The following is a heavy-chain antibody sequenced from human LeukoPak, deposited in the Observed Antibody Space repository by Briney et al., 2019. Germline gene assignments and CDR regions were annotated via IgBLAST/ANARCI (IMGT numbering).Heavy chain of an antibody. D-gene: IGHD6-19*01. J-gene: IGHJ5*02. CDR2: INSDARST. CDR3: ARGADTGYSSDS. V-gene: IGHV3-74*01. Sequence: GGSLRLSCAASGFTFSNYWMHWVRQAPGKGLVWVSRINSDARSTSYADSVKGRFTISRDNAKNTLYLQMDSLRAEDTAVYYCARGADTGYSSDSWGQGTLVTVSS. CDR1: GFTFSNYW.